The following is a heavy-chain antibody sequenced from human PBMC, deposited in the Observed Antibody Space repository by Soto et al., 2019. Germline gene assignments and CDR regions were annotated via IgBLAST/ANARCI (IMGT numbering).Heavy chain of an antibody. CDR2: VFHSGST. D-gene: IGHD1-26*01. CDR3: ARLVNGNYYVDY. Sequence: SETLSLTCNVSGDPISRNSHFWGWIRHSPGKGVEWIGSVFHSGSTKYNASLKSRVTISVDTSKDQFSLRMSSVTVADTAIYYCARLVNGNYYVDYWGHGTQVTVSS. J-gene: IGHJ4*01. V-gene: IGHV4-39*01. CDR1: GDPISRNSHF.